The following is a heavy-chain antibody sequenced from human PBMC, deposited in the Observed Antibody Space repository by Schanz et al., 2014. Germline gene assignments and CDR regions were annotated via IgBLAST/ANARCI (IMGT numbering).Heavy chain of an antibody. CDR1: GFIFSNSW. CDR3: AKDAAYYDSVIFPDH. Sequence: VQLVESGGGLVKPGGSLRLSCAASGFIFSNSWMSWVRQAPGKGLEWVSTISGSGASRYYADSVEGRFTISRDKSKNEVYLQLNSLKVEDAALYYCAKDAAYYDSVIFPDHWGQGTLVTVSS. CDR2: ISGSGASR. D-gene: IGHD3-22*01. J-gene: IGHJ4*02. V-gene: IGHV3-23*04.